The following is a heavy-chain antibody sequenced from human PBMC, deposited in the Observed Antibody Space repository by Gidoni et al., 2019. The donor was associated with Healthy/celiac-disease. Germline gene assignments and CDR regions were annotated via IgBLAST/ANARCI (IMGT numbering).Heavy chain of an antibody. D-gene: IGHD1-26*01. CDR2: ISYDGSNK. V-gene: IGHV3-30-3*01. CDR3: ARGEASGTDAFDI. CDR1: GFTFSSYA. J-gene: IGHJ3*02. Sequence: QVQLVESGGGVGQPGRSLRLSCAASGFTFSSYAMHWVRQAPGKGLEWVAVISYDGSNKYYADSVKGRFTISRDNSKNTLYLQMNSLRAEDTAVYYCARGEASGTDAFDIWGQGTMVTVSS.